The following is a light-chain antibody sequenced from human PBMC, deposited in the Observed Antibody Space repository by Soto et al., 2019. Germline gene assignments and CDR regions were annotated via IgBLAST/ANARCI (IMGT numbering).Light chain of an antibody. CDR2: GAS. CDR3: QQYNNWLT. Sequence: EIVLTQSPGTLSLSPGERVTLSCRASQNIGSSFLAWYQQRPGQPPRLLISGASIRATGIPARFSGSGSGTEFTLTISSLQSEDFAVYYCQQYNNWLTFGGGTKVDIK. CDR1: QNIGSS. J-gene: IGKJ4*01. V-gene: IGKV3D-15*01.